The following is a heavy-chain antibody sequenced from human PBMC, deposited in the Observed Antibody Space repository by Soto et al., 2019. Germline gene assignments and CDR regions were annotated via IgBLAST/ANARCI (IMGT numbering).Heavy chain of an antibody. CDR3: ARHSSLAY. J-gene: IGHJ4*02. CDR1: GYSFTSYY. V-gene: IGHV1-46*01. CDR2: INPSGGGT. Sequence: ASVKVSCKASGYSFTSYYIHWVHQPRGQGLEWMGIINPSGGGTRYAQKFQGRVTMTRDTSKSTVYTELRSLRSEDSALYYCARHSSLAYWGQRTLVTVSS.